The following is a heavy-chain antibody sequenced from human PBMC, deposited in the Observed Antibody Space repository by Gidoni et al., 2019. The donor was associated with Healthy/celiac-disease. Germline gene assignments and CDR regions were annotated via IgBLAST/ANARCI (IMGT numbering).Heavy chain of an antibody. J-gene: IGHJ4*02. V-gene: IGHV4-34*01. CDR2: INHSGST. D-gene: IGHD1-26*01. CDR1: GGSFSGYY. Sequence: QVQLQQWGAGLLKPSETLSLTCAVYGGSFSGYYWSWIRQPPGKGLEWIGEINHSGSTNYNPSLKSRVTISVDTSKNQFSLKLSSVTAADTAVYYCARASYSGSYYLDYWGQGTLVTVSS. CDR3: ARASYSGSYYLDY.